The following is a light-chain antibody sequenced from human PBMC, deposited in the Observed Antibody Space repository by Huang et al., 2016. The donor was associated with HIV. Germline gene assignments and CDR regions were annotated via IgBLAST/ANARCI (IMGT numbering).Light chain of an antibody. Sequence: DIQMTQSPSSLSASVGDRVTITCQASQDISNYLNWYQQKQGKAPKLLIYDASNLETGVPSMFSGSGSGTDFTFTISSLQPEDIATYYCQQYDNLPPYTFGQGTKLEIK. CDR2: DAS. CDR3: QQYDNLPPYT. V-gene: IGKV1-33*01. CDR1: QDISNY. J-gene: IGKJ2*01.